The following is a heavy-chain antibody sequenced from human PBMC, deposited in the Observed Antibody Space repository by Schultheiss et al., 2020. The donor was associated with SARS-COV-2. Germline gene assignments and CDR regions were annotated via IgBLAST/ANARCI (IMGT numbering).Heavy chain of an antibody. Sequence: GESLKISCAASGFTFSSYGMHWVRQAPGKGLEWVAVISYDGSNKYYADSVKGRFTISRDNSKNTLYLQMNSLRAEDTAVYYCAKDQTTVTTYYYYGMDVWGQGTTVTVSS. CDR3: AKDQTTVTTYYYYGMDV. CDR1: GFTFSSYG. D-gene: IGHD4-17*01. J-gene: IGHJ6*02. CDR2: ISYDGSNK. V-gene: IGHV3-30*18.